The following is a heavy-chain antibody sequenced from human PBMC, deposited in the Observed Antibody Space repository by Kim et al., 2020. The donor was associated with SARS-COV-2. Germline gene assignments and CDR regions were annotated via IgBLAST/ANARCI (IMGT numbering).Heavy chain of an antibody. J-gene: IGHJ4*02. D-gene: IGHD5-18*01. CDR1: GYTFTSYA. CDR2: INAGNGNT. V-gene: IGHV1-3*01. CDR3: ARDNTAMVPSDY. Sequence: ASVKVSCKASGYTFTSYAMHWVRQAPGQRLEWMGWINAGNGNTKYSQKFQGRVTITRDTSASTAYMELSSLRSEDTAVYYCARDNTAMVPSDYWGQGTLVTVSS.